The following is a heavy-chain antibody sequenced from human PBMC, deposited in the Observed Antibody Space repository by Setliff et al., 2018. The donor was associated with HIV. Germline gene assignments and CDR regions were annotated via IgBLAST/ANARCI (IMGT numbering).Heavy chain of an antibody. CDR3: ARWCAAAGCYPAIYHFDS. V-gene: IGHV1-3*04. CDR1: GYTFSEYA. J-gene: IGHJ4*02. D-gene: IGHD2-2*01. CDR2: IDTDNGYR. Sequence: EASVKVSCKASGYTFSEYAIHWVRQVPGQRLEWMGRIDTDNGYRRYSPKLQGRVTITKDTSANTAYMELRGLRSEDTAVYYCARWCAAAGCYPAIYHFDSWGQGTLVTVSS.